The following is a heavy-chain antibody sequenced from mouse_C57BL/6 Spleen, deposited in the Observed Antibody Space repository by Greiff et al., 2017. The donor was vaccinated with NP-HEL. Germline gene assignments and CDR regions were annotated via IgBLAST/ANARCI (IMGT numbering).Heavy chain of an antibody. CDR3: ARLGLGYFDY. V-gene: IGHV5-6*01. CDR1: GFTFSSYG. J-gene: IGHJ2*01. CDR2: ISSGGSYT. Sequence: EVKLMESGGDLVKPGGSLKLSCAASGFTFSSYGMSWVRQTPDKRLEWVATISSGGSYTYYPDSVKGRFTVSRDNAKNTLYLQMSSLKSEDTAMYYCARLGLGYFDYWGQGTTLTVSS. D-gene: IGHD4-1*01.